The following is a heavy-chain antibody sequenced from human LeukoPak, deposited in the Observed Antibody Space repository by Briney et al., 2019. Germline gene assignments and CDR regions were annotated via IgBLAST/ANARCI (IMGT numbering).Heavy chain of an antibody. CDR1: GGSFSGYY. D-gene: IGHD4-11*01. CDR3: TRGRIYSKGFDY. Sequence: SETLSLTCAVYGGSFSGYYWSWIRQPPGKGLEWIGEINHSGSTNYNPSLKSRVTISVDTSKNQLSLKLSSVAAADTAVYYCTRGRIYSKGFDYWGQGTLVTVSS. CDR2: INHSGST. V-gene: IGHV4-34*01. J-gene: IGHJ4*02.